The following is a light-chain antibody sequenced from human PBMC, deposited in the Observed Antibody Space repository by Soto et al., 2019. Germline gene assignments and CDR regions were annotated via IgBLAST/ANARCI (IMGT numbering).Light chain of an antibody. CDR2: EGT. Sequence: QSALTQPASVSGSPGQSITVSCTGTSSDVGAYNLVSWYQQYPGKAPRLIIYEGTKRPSGISHRFSGSKSDNTASLPISGVRDADEAHYYCCTYAGSRTFVFGGGTKVTVL. V-gene: IGLV2-23*01. CDR1: SSDVGAYNL. J-gene: IGLJ3*02. CDR3: CTYAGSRTFV.